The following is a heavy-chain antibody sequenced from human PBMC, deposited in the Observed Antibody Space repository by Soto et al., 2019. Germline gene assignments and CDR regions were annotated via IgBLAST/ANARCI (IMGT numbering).Heavy chain of an antibody. CDR2: ISYDGSNK. V-gene: IGHV3-30*18. D-gene: IGHD6-13*01. CDR1: GFTFSSYG. Sequence: QVQLVESGGGGVQPGRSLRLSCAASGFTFSSYGTHWVRQAPGKGLEWVAVISYDGSNKYYADSVKGRFTISRDNSKNTLYLQMNSLRAEDTAVYYCAKDLSAGYSSSWYPYYFDYWGQGTLVTVSS. J-gene: IGHJ4*02. CDR3: AKDLSAGYSSSWYPYYFDY.